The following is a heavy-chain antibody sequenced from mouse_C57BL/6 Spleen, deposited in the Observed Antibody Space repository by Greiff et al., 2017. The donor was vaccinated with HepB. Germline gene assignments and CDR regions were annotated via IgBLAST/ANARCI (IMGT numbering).Heavy chain of an antibody. CDR2: IYPGSGST. J-gene: IGHJ1*03. CDR3: ARSDYYGRYWYFDV. CDR1: GYTFTSYW. Sequence: VQLQQPGAELVKPGASVKLSCKASGYTFTSYWMHWVKQRPGQGLEWIGDIYPGSGSTNYNEKFKSKATLTVDTSSSTAYMQLSSLTSEDSAVYYCARSDYYGRYWYFDVWGTGTTVTVSS. V-gene: IGHV1-55*01. D-gene: IGHD1-1*01.